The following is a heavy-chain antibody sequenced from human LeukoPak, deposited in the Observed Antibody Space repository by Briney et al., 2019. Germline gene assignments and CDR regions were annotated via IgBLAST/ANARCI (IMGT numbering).Heavy chain of an antibody. J-gene: IGHJ4*02. D-gene: IGHD2-15*01. CDR1: SGSISSGDYY. CDR3: ARGRRPDCSGGSCPACFDY. Sequence: SQTLSLTCTVSSGSISSGDYYWTWIRQHPGKGLEWIGYIYYSGSTYYNPSLKSRVSISVDTSKNQFSLKLRSVTAADTAVYFCARGRRPDCSGGSCPACFDYWGQGTLVTVSS. V-gene: IGHV4-31*03. CDR2: IYYSGST.